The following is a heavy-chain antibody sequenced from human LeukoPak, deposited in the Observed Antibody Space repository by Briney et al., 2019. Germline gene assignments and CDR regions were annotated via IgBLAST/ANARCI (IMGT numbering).Heavy chain of an antibody. CDR3: AREIDYSMDV. Sequence: SETLSLTCTVSGGSISSGGYYWSWIRQPPGKGLEWIGYIYHSGSTYYNPSLKSRVTISVDRSKNQFSLKLSSVTAADTAVYYCAREIDYSMDVWGKGTTVTVSS. J-gene: IGHJ6*04. CDR2: IYHSGST. V-gene: IGHV4-30-2*01. CDR1: GGSISSGGYY.